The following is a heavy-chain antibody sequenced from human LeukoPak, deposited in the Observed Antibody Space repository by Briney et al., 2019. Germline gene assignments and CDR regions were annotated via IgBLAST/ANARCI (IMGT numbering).Heavy chain of an antibody. D-gene: IGHD3-16*01. CDR1: GYTFTGYY. Sequence: ASVKVSCKASGYTFTGYYMHWVRQAPGQGLEWMGWINPNSGGTNYAQKFQGRVTMTRDTSISTAYMELSRLRSDDTAVYYCARLEAGEDAFDIWGQGTMVTVSS. CDR2: INPNSGGT. CDR3: ARLEAGEDAFDI. J-gene: IGHJ3*02. V-gene: IGHV1-2*02.